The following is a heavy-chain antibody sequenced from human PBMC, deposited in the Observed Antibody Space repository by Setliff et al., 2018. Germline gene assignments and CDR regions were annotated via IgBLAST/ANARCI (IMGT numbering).Heavy chain of an antibody. CDR1: GYSFIRYY. Sequence: ASVKVSCKTSGYSFIRYYMYWVRQAPGQGLEWMGWINPYTGDTDYAPKFQGRVTVTRDTSVTTAYMDLTRLTSDDTAVYYCARGGSIYDHVWGSYRFVDSWGQGTLVTVSS. V-gene: IGHV1-2*02. D-gene: IGHD3-16*02. CDR3: ARGGSIYDHVWGSYRFVDS. CDR2: INPYTGDT. J-gene: IGHJ4*02.